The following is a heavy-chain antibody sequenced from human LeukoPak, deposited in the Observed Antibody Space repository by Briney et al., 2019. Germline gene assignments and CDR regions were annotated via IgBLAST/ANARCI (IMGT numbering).Heavy chain of an antibody. CDR3: ASPGGGPTDY. CDR1: GSSISSGGYY. Sequence: SETLSLTCTVSGSSISSGGYYWGWIRQPPGKGLEWIGSIYYSGSTYYNPSLKSRVTISVDTSKNQFSLKLSSVTAADTAAYYCASPGGGPTDYWGQGTLVTVSS. V-gene: IGHV4-39*01. CDR2: IYYSGST. D-gene: IGHD3-16*01. J-gene: IGHJ4*02.